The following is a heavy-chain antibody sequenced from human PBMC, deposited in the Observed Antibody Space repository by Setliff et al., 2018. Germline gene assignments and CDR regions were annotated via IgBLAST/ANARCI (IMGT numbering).Heavy chain of an antibody. CDR2: INHSGST. Sequence: PSETLSLTCAVYGGSFSGYYWSWLRQPPGKGLEWIGEINHSGSTNYNPSPKSRVTISVDTSKNQFSLKLSSVTAADTAVYYCARGWGSGWSKEGAFDIWGQGTMVTVSS. V-gene: IGHV4-34*01. D-gene: IGHD6-19*01. CDR1: GGSFSGYY. J-gene: IGHJ3*02. CDR3: ARGWGSGWSKEGAFDI.